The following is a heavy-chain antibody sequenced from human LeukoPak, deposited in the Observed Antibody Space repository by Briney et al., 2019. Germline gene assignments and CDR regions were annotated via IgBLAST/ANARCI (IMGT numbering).Heavy chain of an antibody. V-gene: IGHV3-48*04. CDR3: ARDYPPD. Sequence: GGSLRLSCAASGFTFSTYNLNWVRQAPGKGLEWFSYISSSSSTIYYADSVKGRFTISRDNAKSTLYLEMNSLYAEDTAVYFCARDYPPDWGQGTLVTVSS. CDR2: ISSSSSTI. CDR1: GFTFSTYN. J-gene: IGHJ4*02.